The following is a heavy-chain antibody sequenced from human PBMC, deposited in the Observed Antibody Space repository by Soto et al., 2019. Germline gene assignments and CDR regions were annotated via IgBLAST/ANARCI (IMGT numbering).Heavy chain of an antibody. CDR3: ARERRHGSGTYGGWFDP. Sequence: QVQLQQWGAGLLKPSETLSLTCAVYGGSFSGYYWSWIRQPPGKGLEWIGEINHSGSTNYNPSLKSRVTISVDTSKNQFSLKLSSVTAADTAVYYCARERRHGSGTYGGWFDPWGQGTLVTVSS. CDR1: GGSFSGYY. V-gene: IGHV4-34*01. CDR2: INHSGST. J-gene: IGHJ5*02. D-gene: IGHD3-10*01.